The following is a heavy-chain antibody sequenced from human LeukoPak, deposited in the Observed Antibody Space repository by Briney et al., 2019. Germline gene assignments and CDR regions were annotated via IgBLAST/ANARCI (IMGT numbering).Heavy chain of an antibody. CDR1: GYTFTGYY. V-gene: IGHV1-2*02. D-gene: IGHD3-10*01. J-gene: IGHJ4*02. Sequence: GASVKVSCKASGYTFTGYYIHCVRQAPGQGLEWMGCVNPNSGGTKYAQKFQGRVTMTRDTSISTAYMELSGLRSGATAVYYCARGAPRGIINHDYWGQGTLVTVSS. CDR3: ARGAPRGIINHDY. CDR2: VNPNSGGT.